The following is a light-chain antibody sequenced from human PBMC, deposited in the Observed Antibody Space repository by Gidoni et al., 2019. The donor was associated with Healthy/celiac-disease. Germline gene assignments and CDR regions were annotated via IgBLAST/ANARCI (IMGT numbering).Light chain of an antibody. J-gene: IGKJ4*01. CDR2: AAS. CDR3: QQSYSTPLT. CDR1: QSISSY. Sequence: DIHMTQSPSSLSASVGDRVTITCRASQSISSYLNWYQQKPGKAPKLLLYAASSLQSGVPSRFSGSGAGTEFTLTISSLQPEDFATYYCQQSYSTPLTFGGGTKVEIK. V-gene: IGKV1-39*01.